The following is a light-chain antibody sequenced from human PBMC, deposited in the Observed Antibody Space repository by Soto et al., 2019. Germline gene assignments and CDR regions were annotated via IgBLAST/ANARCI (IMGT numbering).Light chain of an antibody. CDR1: SSDVGGYNY. J-gene: IGLJ1*01. CDR3: SSYTSSSIV. CDR2: DVS. Sequence: LTQPASVSGSPGQSITISCTGTSSDVGGYNYVSWYQQHPGKAPKLMIYDVSNRPSGVSNRFSGSKSGNTASLTISGLQAEDEADYYCSSYTSSSIVFGTGTKVTVL. V-gene: IGLV2-14*01.